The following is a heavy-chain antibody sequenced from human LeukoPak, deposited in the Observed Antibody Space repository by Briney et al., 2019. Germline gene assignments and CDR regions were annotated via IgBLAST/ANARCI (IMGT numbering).Heavy chain of an antibody. J-gene: IGHJ4*02. CDR3: ARRGVWEPYYFDY. CDR1: GYSFINYG. CDR2: IYPGDSDT. D-gene: IGHD1-26*01. V-gene: IGHV5-51*01. Sequence: GESLKISCQGSGYSFINYGIGWVRQMPGKGLEWMGIIYPGDSDTRYSPSFEGQVTISTDKSISTAYLQWSSLKASDTAMYYCARRGVWEPYYFDYWGQGTLVTVSS.